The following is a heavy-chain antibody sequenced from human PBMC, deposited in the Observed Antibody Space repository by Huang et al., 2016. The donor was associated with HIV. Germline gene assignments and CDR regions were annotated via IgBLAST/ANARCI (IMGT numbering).Heavy chain of an antibody. J-gene: IGHJ5*02. CDR3: ARDATKNPRGWFDP. Sequence: QVHLLLLCAGLLKFAETLSLTCAVYGGSLSGYYWSGLRQTPGKGLEWIGEINRPGSPYDDPSLKSRVSISMDGSKKQFSLKLRSIADADTAVYFCARDATKNPRGWFDPWGQGTLVTVSS. V-gene: IGHV4-34*01. D-gene: IGHD3-10*01. CDR2: INRPGSP. CDR1: GGSLSGYY.